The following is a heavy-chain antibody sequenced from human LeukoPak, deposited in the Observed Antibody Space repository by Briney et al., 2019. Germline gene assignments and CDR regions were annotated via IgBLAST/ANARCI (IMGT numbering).Heavy chain of an antibody. J-gene: IGHJ4*02. CDR2: ISYDGSNK. V-gene: IGHV3-30-3*01. D-gene: IGHD5-24*01. CDR3: APSRDGYTMWDY. CDR1: GFTFSSYA. Sequence: PGGSLRLSCAASGFTFSSYAMHWVRQAPGKGLEWVAVISYDGSNKYYADSVKGRFTISRDNSKNTLYPQMNSLRAEDTAVYYCAPSRDGYTMWDYWGQGTLVTVSS.